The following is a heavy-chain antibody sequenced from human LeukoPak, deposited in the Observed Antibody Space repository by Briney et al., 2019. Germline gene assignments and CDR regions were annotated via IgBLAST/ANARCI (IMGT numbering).Heavy chain of an antibody. CDR2: IIPIFGTA. CDR1: GGTFSSYA. D-gene: IGHD5-18*01. V-gene: IGHV1-69*13. J-gene: IGHJ4*02. CDR3: ARSAMATFYFDY. Sequence: GSSVKVSCKASGGTFSSYAISWVRQAPGQGLEWMGGIIPIFGTANYAQKFQGRVTITADESTSTAYMELSSLRSEDTAVYYCARSAMATFYFDYWGQGTLVTVSS.